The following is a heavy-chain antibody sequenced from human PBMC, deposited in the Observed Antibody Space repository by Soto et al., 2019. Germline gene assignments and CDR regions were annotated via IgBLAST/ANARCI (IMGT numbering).Heavy chain of an antibody. CDR1: GYTFTNYY. D-gene: IGHD3-10*01. CDR2: IYPSGGST. CDR3: ARDFSGPMDY. Sequence: ALGQVSGKASGYTFTNYYMQWVRQAPGQGLEWMGIIYPSGGSTRNAQKFQGRATMTRDTSTSTVYMELSSLRSEDTAVYYCARDFSGPMDYWGLGRLVTVSS. J-gene: IGHJ4*02. V-gene: IGHV1-46*01.